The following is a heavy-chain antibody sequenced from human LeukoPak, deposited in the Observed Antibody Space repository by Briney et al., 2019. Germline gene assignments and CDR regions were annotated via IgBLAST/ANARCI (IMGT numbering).Heavy chain of an antibody. CDR3: AKAGYSSSLYYYYGMDV. J-gene: IGHJ6*02. V-gene: IGHV3-23*01. CDR1: GFTFSSYA. D-gene: IGHD6-13*01. Sequence: GGSLRLSCAASGFTFSSYAMSWVRQAPGKGLEWVSAISGSGGSTYYADSVKGRFTISRDNSKNTLYLQMNSLRAEDTAVYYCAKAGYSSSLYYYYGMDVWGQGTTVTVSS. CDR2: ISGSGGST.